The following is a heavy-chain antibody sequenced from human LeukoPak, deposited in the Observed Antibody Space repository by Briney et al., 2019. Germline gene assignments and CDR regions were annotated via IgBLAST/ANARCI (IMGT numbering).Heavy chain of an antibody. CDR2: ISSSSTYI. Sequence: GGSLRLSCAASGFTFSNSGMNWVRQAPRKGLEWVSFISSSSTYIYYADSLKGRFTISRDNAKNSLYLQMNSLRAEDTAVYYCARGLTGGAFDIWGQGTMVTVSS. V-gene: IGHV3-21*01. J-gene: IGHJ3*02. D-gene: IGHD2-15*01. CDR1: GFTFSNSG. CDR3: ARGLTGGAFDI.